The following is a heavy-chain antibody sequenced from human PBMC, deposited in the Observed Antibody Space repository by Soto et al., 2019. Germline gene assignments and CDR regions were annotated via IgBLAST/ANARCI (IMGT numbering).Heavy chain of an antibody. V-gene: IGHV1-69*01. J-gene: IGHJ4*02. CDR3: ARGWGYDSSDYYYAY. D-gene: IGHD3-22*01. Sequence: QVQLVQSGAEVRKPGSSVKVSCKASGGTFSRHAISWVRQAPGQGLEWSGGIIPMFGTANHAQKFQGRVTIITDEATSTAYMEVSSRRSEDTAIYYCARGWGYDSSDYYYAYWGQGTVVIVSS. CDR1: GGTFSRHA. CDR2: IIPMFGTA.